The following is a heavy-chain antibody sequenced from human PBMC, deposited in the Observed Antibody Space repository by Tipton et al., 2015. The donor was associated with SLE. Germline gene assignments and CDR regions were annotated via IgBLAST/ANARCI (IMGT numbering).Heavy chain of an antibody. CDR1: GGSISSYH. CDR3: ASRGYGPGSYYPGGGLDP. J-gene: IGHJ5*02. CDR2: IYTSGST. V-gene: IGHV4-4*08. D-gene: IGHD3-10*01. Sequence: TLSLTCTVSGGSISSYHWSWVPLSPGKGLEWVGYIYTSGSTNYNPSLKSRVTISADTSKNQFSLKLSSVTAADTAVYYCASRGYGPGSYYPGGGLDPW.